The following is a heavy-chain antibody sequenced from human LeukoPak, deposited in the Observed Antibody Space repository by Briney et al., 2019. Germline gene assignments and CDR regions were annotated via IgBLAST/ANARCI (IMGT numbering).Heavy chain of an antibody. D-gene: IGHD3-9*01. V-gene: IGHV4-4*07. CDR3: ARDPTDILTGYAGTNYFDY. Sequence: SETLSLTCTVSGGSISNYYWSWIRQPAGKGLEWIGRIYTSGSTNYNPSLKSRVTMSVDTSKNQFSLKLSSVTAADTAVYYCARDPTDILTGYAGTNYFDYWGQGTLVTVSS. CDR2: IYTSGST. J-gene: IGHJ4*02. CDR1: GGSISNYY.